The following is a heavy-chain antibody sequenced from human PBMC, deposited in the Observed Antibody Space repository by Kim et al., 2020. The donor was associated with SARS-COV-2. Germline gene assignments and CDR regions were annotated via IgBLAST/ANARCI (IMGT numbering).Heavy chain of an antibody. D-gene: IGHD3-10*02. J-gene: IGHJ5*02. V-gene: IGHV3-30*18. CDR1: GFTFSSYG. CDR2: ISYDGSNK. CDR3: AKGRDVNWFDP. Sequence: GGSLRLSCAASGFTFSSYGMHWVRQAPGKGLEWVAVISYDGSNKYYADSVKGRFTISRDNSKNTLYLQMNSLRAEDTAVYYCAKGRDVNWFDPWGQGTLVTVSS.